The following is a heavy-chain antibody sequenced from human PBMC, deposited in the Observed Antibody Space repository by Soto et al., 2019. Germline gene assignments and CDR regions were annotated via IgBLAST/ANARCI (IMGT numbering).Heavy chain of an antibody. Sequence: SVKVSCKASGGTFSSYAISWVRQAPGQGLEWMGGIIPIFGTANYAQKFQGRVTITADESTSTAYMELSSLRSEDTAVYYCARVLTLKWLPYNWFDPWGQGTLVTVSS. V-gene: IGHV1-69*13. CDR1: GGTFSSYA. D-gene: IGHD3-3*01. J-gene: IGHJ5*02. CDR2: IIPIFGTA. CDR3: ARVLTLKWLPYNWFDP.